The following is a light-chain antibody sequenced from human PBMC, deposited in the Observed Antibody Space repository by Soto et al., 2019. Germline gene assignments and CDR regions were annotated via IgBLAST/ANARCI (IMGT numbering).Light chain of an antibody. V-gene: IGLV2-14*01. J-gene: IGLJ1*01. CDR1: SSDVGAYKS. CDR2: EGT. CDR3: SSYAGNGTPI. Sequence: QSVLAQPASVSASPGQSITISCTGTSSDVGAYKSVSWYQHSSGIAPKLMIYEGTYRPSGVSDRFSGSKSGNTASLTISGVQAEDEAEYYCSSYAGNGTPIFGTGTKLTVL.